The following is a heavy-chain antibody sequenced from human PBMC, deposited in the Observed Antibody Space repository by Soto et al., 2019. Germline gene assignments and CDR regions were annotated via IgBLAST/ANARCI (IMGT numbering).Heavy chain of an antibody. D-gene: IGHD2-2*03. CDR3: TTHVLQVSDWIMCFDY. V-gene: IGHV3-15*01. CDR1: GFNFNNAW. J-gene: IGHJ4*02. CDR2: IKTNADGATT. Sequence: EVQLVQSGGGLGRPGGSLRLSCAASGFNFNNAWMSWVRQAPGKGLEWVGRIKTNADGATTDYAAPVKGRFTISRDDSEKTLYLQMSSLRTDDTAVYFCTTHVLQVSDWIMCFDYWGQVVLVTVSS.